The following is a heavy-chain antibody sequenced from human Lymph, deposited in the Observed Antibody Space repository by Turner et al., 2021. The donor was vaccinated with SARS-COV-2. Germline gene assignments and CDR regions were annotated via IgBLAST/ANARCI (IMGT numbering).Heavy chain of an antibody. D-gene: IGHD6-13*01. CDR2: IWYDGSNK. V-gene: IGHV3-33*01. CDR1: GFTFSSYG. CDR3: ARGSAGGDV. J-gene: IGHJ6*02. Sequence: QVQLVLSGGGVVQLLMSLRLSCAASGFTFSSYGMHWVRQAPGKGLEWVAFIWYDGSNKYYADSVKGRFTISRDNSKNTLYLQMNSLRAEDTAVYYCARGSAGGDVWGQGTTVTVSS.